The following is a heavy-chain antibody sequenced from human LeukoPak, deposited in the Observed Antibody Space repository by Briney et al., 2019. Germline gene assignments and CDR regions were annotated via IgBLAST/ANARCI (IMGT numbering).Heavy chain of an antibody. Sequence: GGSLRLSCAASGFTFSSYWMSWVRQAPGKGLEWVANIKQDGSEKYYVDSVKGRFTISRDNAKNSQYLQMNSLRAEDTAVYYCAREITAGTTRGPYYYGMDVWGQGTTVTVSS. V-gene: IGHV3-7*01. CDR3: AREITAGTTRGPYYYGMDV. CDR2: IKQDGSEK. D-gene: IGHD1-7*01. J-gene: IGHJ6*02. CDR1: GFTFSSYW.